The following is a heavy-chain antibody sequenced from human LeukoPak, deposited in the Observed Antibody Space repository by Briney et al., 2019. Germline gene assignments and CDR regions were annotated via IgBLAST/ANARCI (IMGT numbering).Heavy chain of an antibody. CDR1: DYSISSGYGYY. CDR3: ATLVSTRYYFDY. D-gene: IGHD5/OR15-5a*01. V-gene: IGHV4-38-2*02. CDR2: IYHSGIT. Sequence: SETLSLTCTVSDYSISSGYGYYWGWIRQPPGKGLAWIGNIYHSGITYYNHFNSSLKSRVTISIDTSKNQFSLRLTSVTAADTAVYFCATLVSTRYYFDYRGQGILVTVSS. J-gene: IGHJ4*02.